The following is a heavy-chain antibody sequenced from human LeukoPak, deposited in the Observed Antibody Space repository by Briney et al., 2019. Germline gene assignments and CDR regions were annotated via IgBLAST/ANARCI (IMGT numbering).Heavy chain of an antibody. Sequence: GGSLRLSCAASGFTFSSYWMSWVRQAPGKGLEWVANIKQDGSEKYYVDSVKGRFTISRDNAKNSLYLQMNSLRAEDTAVYYCARYYDFWSGYYTSDYWGQGTLVTVSS. D-gene: IGHD3-3*01. CDR1: GFTFSSYW. CDR2: IKQDGSEK. CDR3: ARYYDFWSGYYTSDY. V-gene: IGHV3-7*01. J-gene: IGHJ4*02.